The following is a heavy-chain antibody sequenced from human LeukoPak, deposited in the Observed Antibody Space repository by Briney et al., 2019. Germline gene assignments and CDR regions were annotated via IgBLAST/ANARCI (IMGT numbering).Heavy chain of an antibody. Sequence: GGSLRLSCAASGFTFRIFGLNWVRQTPGKGPEWVSYIDARSGITYYADSVQGRFTISRDDARESVFLQMDGLRVDDTAVYYCARTYDFGRGPPGDAFDNWGPGTWVIVSS. V-gene: IGHV3-48*04. J-gene: IGHJ3*02. CDR3: ARTYDFGRGPPGDAFDN. D-gene: IGHD3-3*01. CDR1: GFTFRIFG. CDR2: IDARSGIT.